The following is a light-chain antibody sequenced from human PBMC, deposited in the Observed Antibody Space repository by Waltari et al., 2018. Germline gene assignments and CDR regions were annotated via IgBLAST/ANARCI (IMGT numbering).Light chain of an antibody. CDR2: RDN. CDR3: AAWDDSLNGL. J-gene: IGLJ3*02. CDR1: SSNIGRNT. Sequence: QSVLTQPPSASGAPGQRVTISCSGRSSNIGRNTVDWYQQLPGTAPKLLIYRDNQRPSGVPDRFSGSKSGTSASLAISGLQSDDEADYYCAAWDDSLNGLFGGGTKLTVL. V-gene: IGLV1-44*01.